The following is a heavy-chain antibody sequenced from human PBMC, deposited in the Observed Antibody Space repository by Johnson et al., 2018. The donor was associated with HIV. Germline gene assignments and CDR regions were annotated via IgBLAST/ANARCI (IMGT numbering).Heavy chain of an antibody. D-gene: IGHD2/OR15-2a*01. V-gene: IGHV3-30*03. Sequence: QVQLVESGGGVVQPGRSLRLSCAASGFTFSSYGMHWVRQAPGKGLEWVAVISYDGSNKYYADSVKGRFTISRDNSKNTLYLQMNSLRLGDTAVYYCAAPEYWGQGTMVTVSS. J-gene: IGHJ3*01. CDR1: GFTFSSYG. CDR2: ISYDGSNK. CDR3: AAPEY.